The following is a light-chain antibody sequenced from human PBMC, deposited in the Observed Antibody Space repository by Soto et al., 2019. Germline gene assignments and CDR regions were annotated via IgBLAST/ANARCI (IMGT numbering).Light chain of an antibody. V-gene: IGKV1-39*01. CDR1: QSISSY. CDR2: AAS. CDR3: QESYSTPWA. Sequence: DIQVTQSPSSLSASVGDRVTITCRASQSISSYLNWYQQKPGKAPKLLIYAASSLQSGVPSRFSGSGSGTDFSHTISSLQPEDFASYYCQESYSTPWAFGQGTKVEI. J-gene: IGKJ1*01.